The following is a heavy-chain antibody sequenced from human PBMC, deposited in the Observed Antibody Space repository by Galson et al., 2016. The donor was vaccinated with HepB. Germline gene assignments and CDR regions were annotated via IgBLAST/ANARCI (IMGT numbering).Heavy chain of an antibody. CDR2: IYHSGSS. CDR3: ARLFYSDSRGFLTSWFDP. V-gene: IGHV4-59*02. Sequence: SETLSLTCAVSGGNVLSYYWSWIRQPPGKGLEWIGHIYHSGSSDYNPSLKSRVTISIDKSKNQFSLKLSSVTAADTAVYYCARLFYSDSRGFLTSWFDPWGQGTLVTVSS. CDR1: GGNVLSYY. J-gene: IGHJ5*02. D-gene: IGHD3-22*01.